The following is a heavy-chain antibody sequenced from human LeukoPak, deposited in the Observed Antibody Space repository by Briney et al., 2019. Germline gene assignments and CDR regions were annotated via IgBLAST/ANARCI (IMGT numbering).Heavy chain of an antibody. D-gene: IGHD2-2*01. CDR2: ISSSSSTI. CDR3: ARRPTSYYYGMDV. Sequence: GGSLRLSCAASGFTFSDFYMTWISQAPGKGLEWVSYISSSSSTIYYADSVKGRFTISRDNAKNSLYLQMNSLRAEDTAVYYCARRPTSYYYGMDVWGQGTTVTVSS. J-gene: IGHJ6*02. V-gene: IGHV3-11*04. CDR1: GFTFSDFY.